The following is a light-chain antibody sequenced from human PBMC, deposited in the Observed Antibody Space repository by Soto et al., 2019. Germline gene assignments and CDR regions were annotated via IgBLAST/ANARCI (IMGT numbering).Light chain of an antibody. CDR1: QSVSSSF. J-gene: IGKJ4*01. CDR3: QQYDNSPLT. V-gene: IGKV3-20*01. CDR2: GAS. Sequence: EIVLTQSPGTLSLSPGERATLSCRASQSVSSSFLAWYQQKPGQAPRLLIYGASSRAPGIPDRFSGSGSGTDFTLTISRLEPEDVAVYYCQQYDNSPLTFGGGTKVEIK.